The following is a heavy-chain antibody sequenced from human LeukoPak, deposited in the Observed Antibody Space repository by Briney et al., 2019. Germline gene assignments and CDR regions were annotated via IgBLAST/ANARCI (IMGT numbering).Heavy chain of an antibody. CDR3: ARGPIVGATRYNYYYMDV. J-gene: IGHJ6*03. D-gene: IGHD1-26*01. V-gene: IGHV1-2*02. CDR2: INPNSGGT. Sequence: ASVKVSCRASGYTFTGYYMHWVRQAPGQGLEWMGWINPNSGGTNYAQKFQGRVTMTRDTSISTAYMELSRLRSDDTAVYYCARGPIVGATRYNYYYMDVWGKGTTVTVSS. CDR1: GYTFTGYY.